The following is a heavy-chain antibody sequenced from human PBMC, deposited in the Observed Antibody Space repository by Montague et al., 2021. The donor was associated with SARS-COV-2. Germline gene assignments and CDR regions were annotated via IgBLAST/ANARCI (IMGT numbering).Heavy chain of an antibody. CDR2: IWYDGSNE. CDR3: ARDSGYSYGSLPYRFFAL. V-gene: IGHV3-33*01. Sequence: SLRLSCAASGFTFSSYGMHWVRQAPGKGLEWVAVIWYDGSNENYRDSVKGRFTISRDNSKNTLYLQMNSLRAEDTAVYYCARDSGYSYGSLPYRFFALWGRGTLVSVSS. CDR1: GFTFSSYG. J-gene: IGHJ2*01. D-gene: IGHD5-18*01.